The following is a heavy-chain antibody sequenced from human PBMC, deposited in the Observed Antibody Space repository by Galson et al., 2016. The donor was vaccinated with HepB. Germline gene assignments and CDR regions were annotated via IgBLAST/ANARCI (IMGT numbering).Heavy chain of an antibody. J-gene: IGHJ4*02. CDR1: GLTFRSYA. V-gene: IGHV3-30*04. Sequence: SLRLSCAASGLTFRSYAMHWVRQAPGKGLEWVAVISYDGSNKYYADSVKGRFTIPRDNSKNTLYLQMNSLRAEDTAVYYCARDADIVKVPAAIRADYWGQGTLVTVSS. D-gene: IGHD2-2*02. CDR2: ISYDGSNK. CDR3: ARDADIVKVPAAIRADY.